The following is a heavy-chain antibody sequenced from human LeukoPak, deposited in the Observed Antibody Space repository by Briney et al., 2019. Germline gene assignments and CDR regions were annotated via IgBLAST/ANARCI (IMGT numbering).Heavy chain of an antibody. V-gene: IGHV1-18*01. J-gene: IGHJ4*02. CDR1: GYTFTTYS. CDR3: ARDAIQGRLTPDY. D-gene: IGHD2-15*01. CDR2: INTCNGNT. Sequence: ASVKVSCKTSGYTFTTYSISWVRQAPGQGLEWMGYINTCNGNTNYAQKFQGRVTLTTDTSTGTAYMEVRSLRSDDTAVYYCARDAIQGRLTPDYWGQGTLVTVSS.